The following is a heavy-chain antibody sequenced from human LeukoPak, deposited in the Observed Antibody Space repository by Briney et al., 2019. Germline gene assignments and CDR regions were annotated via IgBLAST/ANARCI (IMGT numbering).Heavy chain of an antibody. CDR3: ARLKSIAARYNWFDP. CDR2: IYPGDSDT. V-gene: IGHV5-51*01. Sequence: GESLKISCKGSGYSFTSYWIGWVRQMPGKGLEWMGIIYPGDSDTRYSPSFQGQVTISADKSISTAYLQWSSLKASDTAMYYCARLKSIAARYNWFDPWGQGTLVTVPS. D-gene: IGHD6-6*01. J-gene: IGHJ5*02. CDR1: GYSFTSYW.